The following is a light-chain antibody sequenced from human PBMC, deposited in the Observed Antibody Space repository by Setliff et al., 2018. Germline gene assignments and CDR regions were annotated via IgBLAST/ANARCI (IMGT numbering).Light chain of an antibody. V-gene: IGLV2-8*01. J-gene: IGLJ1*01. CDR2: EVN. CDR3: SAYAGSNNWGV. CDR1: SSDVGGYDY. Sequence: QSVLTQPPPASGSPGQSVTISCTGSSSDVGGYDYVSWYQQHPGKVPKLMIYEVNRRPSGVPDRFSGSKSGNTASLTVSGLQAEDEADYYCSAYAGSNNWGVFGTGTKVTVL.